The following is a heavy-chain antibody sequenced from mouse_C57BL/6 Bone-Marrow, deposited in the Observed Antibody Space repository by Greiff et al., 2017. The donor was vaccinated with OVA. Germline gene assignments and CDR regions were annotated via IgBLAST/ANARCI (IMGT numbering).Heavy chain of an antibody. CDR3: ARGNFDY. V-gene: IGHV1-59*01. CDR2: IDPSDSYT. J-gene: IGHJ2*01. CDR1: GYTFTSYW. Sequence: QVQLQQPGAELVRPGTSVKLSCKASGYTFTSYWMHWVKQRPGQGLEWIGVIDPSDSYTNYNQKFKGKATLTVDTSSSTAYMQLSSLTSEDSEVYYCARGNFDYWGQGTTLTVSS.